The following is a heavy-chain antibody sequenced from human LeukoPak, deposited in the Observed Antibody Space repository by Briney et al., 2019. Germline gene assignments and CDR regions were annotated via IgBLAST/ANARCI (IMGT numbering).Heavy chain of an antibody. V-gene: IGHV3-64*02. CDR1: GFTLSSFS. J-gene: IGHJ4*02. Sequence: GGSLRLSCAASGFTLSSFSMHWVRQSPGRGLEYVSAINYKGGTTYYADSVKGRFTISRDNSKNTLYLQMASLRGEDMAVYYCARVGSETAFDYWGQGTLVTVSS. D-gene: IGHD3-10*01. CDR3: ARVGSETAFDY. CDR2: INYKGGTT.